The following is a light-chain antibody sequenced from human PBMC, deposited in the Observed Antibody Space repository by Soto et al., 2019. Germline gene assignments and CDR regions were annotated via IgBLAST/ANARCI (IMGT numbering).Light chain of an antibody. Sequence: DVVMAQSPLSLPVTLGQPASISCRSNQSLGYGDGNTYLSWMQQRPGQSPRRLIYQVSKRYSGVPGRFSGSGSGPDFTLKISWVEAENVGVYYCMQGTHRAPTFGQGTRWEI. CDR1: QSLGYGDGNTY. CDR2: QVS. V-gene: IGKV2-30*01. J-gene: IGKJ5*01. CDR3: MQGTHRAPT.